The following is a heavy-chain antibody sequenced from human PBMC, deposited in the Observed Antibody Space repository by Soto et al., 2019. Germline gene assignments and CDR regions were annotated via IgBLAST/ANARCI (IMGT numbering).Heavy chain of an antibody. CDR2: ISAYNGNT. V-gene: IGHV1-18*01. D-gene: IGHD3-10*01. J-gene: IGHJ6*01. Sequence: ASVKVSCKASGYTFTSYGISWVRQAPGQGLEWMGWISAYNGNTNYAQKLQGRVTMTTDTSTSTAYMELRSLRSDDTAVYYCAIDFSITMVRDTDDYYGMDVWGQGTTVTVSS. CDR3: AIDFSITMVRDTDDYYGMDV. CDR1: GYTFTSYG.